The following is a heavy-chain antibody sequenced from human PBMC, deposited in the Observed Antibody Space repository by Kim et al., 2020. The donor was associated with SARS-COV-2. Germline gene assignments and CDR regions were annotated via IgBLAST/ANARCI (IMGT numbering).Heavy chain of an antibody. D-gene: IGHD3-10*01. J-gene: IGHJ4*02. CDR1: GGSFSGYY. CDR2: INHSGST. V-gene: IGHV4-34*01. Sequence: SETLSLTCAVYGGSFSGYYWSWIRQPPGKGLEWIGEINHSGSTNYNPSLKSRVTISVDTSKNQFSLKLSSVTAADTAVYYCARGPRYYYGSGSYYWHYWGQGPLFTASS. CDR3: ARGPRYYYGSGSYYWHY.